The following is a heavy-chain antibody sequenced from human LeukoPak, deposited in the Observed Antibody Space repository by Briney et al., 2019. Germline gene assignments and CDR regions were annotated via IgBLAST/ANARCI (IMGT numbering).Heavy chain of an antibody. D-gene: IGHD2-2*01. V-gene: IGHV4-30-4*01. J-gene: IGHJ4*02. Sequence: SQTLSLTCTVSGGSISSGDYYWRWIRQPPGTGLEWIGYIYYSGSTYYNPSLKSRVTISVDTSKNQFSLKLSSVTAADTAVYYCARYLREIVVGLDYWGQGTLVTVSS. CDR1: GGSISSGDYY. CDR2: IYYSGST. CDR3: ARYLREIVVGLDY.